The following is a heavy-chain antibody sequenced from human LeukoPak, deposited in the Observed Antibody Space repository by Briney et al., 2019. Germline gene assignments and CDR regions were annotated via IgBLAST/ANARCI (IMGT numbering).Heavy chain of an antibody. CDR3: ASYGEGIYFDY. V-gene: IGHV1-69*05. J-gene: IGHJ4*02. CDR2: IIPIFGTA. CDR1: GGTFSSYA. Sequence: SVKVSCKASGGTFSSYAISWVRQAPGQGLEWMGRIIPIFGTANYAQKFQGRVTITTDESTSTAYMELSSLRSEDTAVYYCASYGEGIYFDYWGQGTLVTASS. D-gene: IGHD4-17*01.